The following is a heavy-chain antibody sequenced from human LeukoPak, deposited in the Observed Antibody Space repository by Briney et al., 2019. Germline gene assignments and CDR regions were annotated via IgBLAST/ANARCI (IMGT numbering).Heavy chain of an antibody. CDR1: GFTFSSYD. CDR2: IWYDGSNK. CDR3: AKDTIDGDFDI. V-gene: IGHV3-33*06. J-gene: IGHJ3*02. D-gene: IGHD4-17*01. Sequence: GGSLRLSCAASGFTFSSYDMHWVRQAPGKGLEWVAVIWYDGSNKYYADSVKGRFTISRDNSKNTLYLQMNSLRAEDTAVYYCAKDTIDGDFDIWGQGTMVTVSS.